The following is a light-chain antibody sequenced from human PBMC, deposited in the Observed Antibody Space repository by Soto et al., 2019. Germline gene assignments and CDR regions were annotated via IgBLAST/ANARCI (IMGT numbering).Light chain of an antibody. CDR1: SGDVDAFDY. Sequence: QSVLTQPASVSGSPGQSITISCTGTSGDVDAFDYVSWYQQHPGKAPKLMIFEVSDRPSGVSDRFSGSKSGSTASLTISGLQAEDEADYFCTSVTSSSTQVFGTGTKLTVL. V-gene: IGLV2-14*01. J-gene: IGLJ1*01. CDR2: EVS. CDR3: TSVTSSSTQV.